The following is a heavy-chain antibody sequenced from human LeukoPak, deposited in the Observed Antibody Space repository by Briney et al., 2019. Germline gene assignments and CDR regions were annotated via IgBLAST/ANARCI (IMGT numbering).Heavy chain of an antibody. CDR2: IFYSGST. CDR1: GVSISTRNYY. D-gene: IGHD2-15*01. V-gene: IGHV4-39*07. J-gene: IGHJ4*02. Sequence: SETLSLTCTVSGVSISTRNYYWGWIRQPPGKGLEWIGNIFYSGSTYYSPSFKSRVTISLDTSKNQFSLKLSSVTAADTAVYYCARRSPFSVVVVARSSYFDYWGQGTLVTVSS. CDR3: ARRSPFSVVVVARSSYFDY.